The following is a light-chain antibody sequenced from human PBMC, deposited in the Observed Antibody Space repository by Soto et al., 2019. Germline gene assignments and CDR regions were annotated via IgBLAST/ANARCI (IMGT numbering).Light chain of an antibody. CDR2: EVS. Sequence: QSALTQPPSASGSPGQSVTISCTGTSSDVGGYNYVSWYQQHPGKAPKLMIYEVSLRPSGVHDRFSGSKSGNTASLTVSGLQAEDEADYYCSSYAGSTNYVFGTGTKLTVL. J-gene: IGLJ1*01. CDR1: SSDVGGYNY. CDR3: SSYAGSTNYV. V-gene: IGLV2-8*01.